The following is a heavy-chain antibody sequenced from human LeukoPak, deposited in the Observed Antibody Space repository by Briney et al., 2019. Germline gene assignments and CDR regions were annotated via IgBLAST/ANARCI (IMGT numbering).Heavy chain of an antibody. J-gene: IGHJ4*02. CDR3: ARGTVGIPGTDY. Sequence: GGSLRLSCGVSGFTFSRYWMHWFRQAPGKGLEWVASMNQDGRETYSVDSVRGRFAIFRDNTRNSLYLELNNVRAADTGVYYCARGTVGIPGTDYWGQGTLVTVSS. CDR2: MNQDGRET. CDR1: GFTFSRYW. D-gene: IGHD4-23*01. V-gene: IGHV3-7*01.